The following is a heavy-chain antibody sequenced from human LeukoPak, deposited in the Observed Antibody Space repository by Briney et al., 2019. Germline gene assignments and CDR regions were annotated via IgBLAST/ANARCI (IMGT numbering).Heavy chain of an antibody. J-gene: IGHJ4*02. CDR1: GDSITNYY. CDR2: IHSTGNS. D-gene: IGHD3-10*01. Sequence: SETLSLTCTVSGDSITNYYWSWIRQSPGKGLEWIGYIHSTGNSNYNPSLKSRVTISVDTSKSQFSLRLSSVTAADTAVYYYARHIDYYGSGSYSHWGQGTLVTVSS. V-gene: IGHV4-59*08. CDR3: ARHIDYYGSGSYSH.